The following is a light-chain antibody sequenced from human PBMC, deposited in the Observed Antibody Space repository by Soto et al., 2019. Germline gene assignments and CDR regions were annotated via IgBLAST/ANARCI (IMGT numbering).Light chain of an antibody. CDR3: SSYAGSTNNVI. CDR2: EVS. J-gene: IGLJ2*01. CDR1: SRDVGNYNY. Sequence: QSVLTQPPSASGSPGQSVTISCTGTSRDVGNYNYVSWYQQHPGKAPRLIIFEVSQRPSGVPDRFSGSKSDNTASLTVSGLQVEDEADYYCSSYAGSTNNVIFGGGTKVTVL. V-gene: IGLV2-8*01.